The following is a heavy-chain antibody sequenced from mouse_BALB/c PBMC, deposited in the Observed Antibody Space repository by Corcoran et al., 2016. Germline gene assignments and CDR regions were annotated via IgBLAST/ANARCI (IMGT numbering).Heavy chain of an antibody. CDR2: IDPENGNT. V-gene: IGHV14-1*02. CDR3: ARPYDYDGNYFDY. CDR1: GFNIKDYY. Sequence: EVQLQQSGAELVRPGALVKLSCKASGFNIKDYYMHWVKQRPEQGLEWIGWIDPENGNTIYDPKFQSKASITADTSSNTAYLQLSSLTSEDTAVYYCARPYDYDGNYFDYWGQGTTLTVSS. D-gene: IGHD2-4*01. J-gene: IGHJ2*01.